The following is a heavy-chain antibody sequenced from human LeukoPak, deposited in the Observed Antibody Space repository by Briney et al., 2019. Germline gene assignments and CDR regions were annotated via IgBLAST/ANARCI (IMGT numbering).Heavy chain of an antibody. CDR3: ARENKDIVVVVAARPDAFDI. CDR1: GYTFTSYY. V-gene: IGHV1-46*01. D-gene: IGHD2-15*01. CDR2: INPSGGGT. J-gene: IGHJ3*02. Sequence: ASVKVSCKASGYTFTSYYMHWVRQAPGQGLEWMGIINPSGGGTSYAQKFQGRVTMTRDTSTSTVYMELSSLRSEDTAVYYCARENKDIVVVVAARPDAFDIWGQGTMVTVSS.